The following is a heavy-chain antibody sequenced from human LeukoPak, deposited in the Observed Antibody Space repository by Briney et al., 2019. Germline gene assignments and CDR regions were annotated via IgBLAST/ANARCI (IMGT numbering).Heavy chain of an antibody. V-gene: IGHV3-21*01. CDR3: ARGFAHITGPFDY. CDR2: ISSSSSYI. Sequence: GGSLRLSCAASRFTFSSYSMNWVRQAPGKGLEWVSSISSSSSYIYYADSVKGRFTISRDNAKNSLYLQMNSLRAEDTAVYYCARGFAHITGPFDYWGQGTLVTVSS. D-gene: IGHD3-3*01. CDR1: RFTFSSYS. J-gene: IGHJ4*02.